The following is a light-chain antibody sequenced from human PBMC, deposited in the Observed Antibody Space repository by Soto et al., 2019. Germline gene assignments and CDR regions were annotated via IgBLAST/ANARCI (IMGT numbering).Light chain of an antibody. V-gene: IGKV4-1*01. Sequence: DIVMTQSPDSLAVSLGERATINCKSSQSVIYSSNNKNYLAWYQQKPGQPPKLLIYWASTRESGVPDRFGGSGSGTDFTLTISSLQAEDVAVYYCEQYYSTPLTFGPGTKVVIK. J-gene: IGKJ3*01. CDR1: QSVIYSSNNKNY. CDR3: EQYYSTPLT. CDR2: WAS.